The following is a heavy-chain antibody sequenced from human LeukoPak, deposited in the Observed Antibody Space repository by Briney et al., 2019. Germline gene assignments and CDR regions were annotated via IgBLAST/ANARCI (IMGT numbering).Heavy chain of an antibody. CDR2: IGTAGDT. CDR1: GFTFSSYV. D-gene: IGHD1-1*01. Sequence: PGGSVRLSCAASGFTFSSYVMHWVRQATGKGLEWVSAIGTAGDTYYPGSVKGRFTISRENAKNSLYLQMNSLRAGDTAVYYCARGWTGTTSKPLLDPWGQGTLVTVSS. CDR3: ARGWTGTTSKPLLDP. J-gene: IGHJ5*02. V-gene: IGHV3-13*01.